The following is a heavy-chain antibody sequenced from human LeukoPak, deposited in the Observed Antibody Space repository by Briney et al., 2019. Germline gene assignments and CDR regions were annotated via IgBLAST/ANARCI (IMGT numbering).Heavy chain of an antibody. CDR3: ARDLGHTGYDLYDY. V-gene: IGHV3-7*01. CDR2: MKQDGSEK. D-gene: IGHD5-12*01. CDR1: GINFRGYW. Sequence: PGGPLRLSCAVSGINFRGYWMAWVRQAPGKGLEWVANMKQDGSEKYYVDSVKGRFTISRDNAKNSLYLEMNSLRVEDTAVYYCARDLGHTGYDLYDYWGQGTLVTVSS. J-gene: IGHJ4*02.